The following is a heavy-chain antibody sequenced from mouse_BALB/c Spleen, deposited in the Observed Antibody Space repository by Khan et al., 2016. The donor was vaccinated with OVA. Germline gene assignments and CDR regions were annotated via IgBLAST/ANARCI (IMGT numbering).Heavy chain of an antibody. D-gene: IGHD2-2*01. CDR3: ARREKYGYDPSWFAY. Sequence: QVQLQQSGAELVRPGASVKLSCKASGYTFTSYWMNWVKQRPGQGLEWIGMLDPSDSETHYNQLFKDKATLTVDKSSSTASMHLSSLTSEDSAVDYCARREKYGYDPSWFAYWGQGTLVTVSA. J-gene: IGHJ3*01. CDR1: GYTFTSYW. V-gene: IGHV1-61*01. CDR2: LDPSDSET.